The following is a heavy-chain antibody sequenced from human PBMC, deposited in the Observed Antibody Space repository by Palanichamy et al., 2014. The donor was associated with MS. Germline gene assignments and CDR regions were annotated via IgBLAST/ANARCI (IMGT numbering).Heavy chain of an antibody. CDR3: AKEDGDSSGYYGSYFDL. V-gene: IGHV3-23*01. CDR1: IHLSNSA. D-gene: IGHD3-22*01. J-gene: IGHJ2*01. Sequence: EVQLLESGGGLVQPGGSRETLLCSLWIHLSNSAMSWVRQAPGKGLEWVSTISGSGGSTYYADSVKGRFTISRDNSKNTLYLQMNSLRAEDTAVYYCAKEDGDSSGYYGSYFDLWGRGTLVTVSS. CDR2: ISGSGGST.